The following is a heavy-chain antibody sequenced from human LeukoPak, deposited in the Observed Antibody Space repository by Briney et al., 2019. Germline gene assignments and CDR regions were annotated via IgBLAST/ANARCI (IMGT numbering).Heavy chain of an antibody. CDR2: ISSSGSTI. D-gene: IGHD3-22*01. CDR3: ARAPGYYYDSSGYYADY. J-gene: IGHJ4*02. CDR1: GSTFSSYE. V-gene: IGHV3-48*03. Sequence: GGSLRLSCAASGSTFSSYEMNWVRQAPGKGLEWVSYISSSGSTIYYADSVKGRFTISRDNAKNSLYLQMNSLRAEDTAVYYCARAPGYYYDSSGYYADYWGQGTLVTVSS.